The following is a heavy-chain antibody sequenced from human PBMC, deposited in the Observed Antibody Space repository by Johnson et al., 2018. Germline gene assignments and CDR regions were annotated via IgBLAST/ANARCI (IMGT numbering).Heavy chain of an antibody. D-gene: IGHD6-19*01. J-gene: IGHJ3*02. V-gene: IGHV3-30-3*01. CDR3: AREAYSSGRAGIFHI. Sequence: QVQLVESGGGVVQPGTSLRLSCGVSGVTLSTSIMHWVRQAPGKGLEWVALISHNEIDKQYGDSAKDRFTISRDISKNTVYLQMNSLRVEDTAVYYCAREAYSSGRAGIFHIGGQGTMVTVSS. CDR1: GVTLSTSI. CDR2: ISHNEIDK.